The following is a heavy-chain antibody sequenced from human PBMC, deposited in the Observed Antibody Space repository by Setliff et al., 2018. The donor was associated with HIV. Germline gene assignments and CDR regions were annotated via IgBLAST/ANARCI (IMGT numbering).Heavy chain of an antibody. D-gene: IGHD3-10*01. CDR2: INHSGST. CDR1: GGSFSGYY. V-gene: IGHV4-34*01. J-gene: IGHJ4*02. Sequence: SETLSLICAVYGGSFSGYYWSWIRQSPGKGLEWIGEINHSGSTNYNPSLKSRVTILGDTSKNQFSLKLSSVTAADTAVYYCARRAGSDYFTRFDYWGQGTLVTVSS. CDR3: ARRAGSDYFTRFDY.